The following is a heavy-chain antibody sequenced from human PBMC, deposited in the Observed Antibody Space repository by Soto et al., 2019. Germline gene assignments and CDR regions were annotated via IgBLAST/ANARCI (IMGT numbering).Heavy chain of an antibody. CDR2: ISWNSGSI. CDR1: GFTFDDYA. D-gene: IGHD1-7*01. CDR3: AKDMRLELRSSRFDP. J-gene: IGHJ5*02. V-gene: IGHV3-9*01. Sequence: EVQLVESGGGLVQPGRSLRLSCAASGFTFDDYAMHWVRQAPGKGLGWVSGISWNSGSIGYADSVKGRFTISRDNAKNSLYLQMNSLRAEDTALYYCAKDMRLELRSSRFDPWGQGTLVTVSS.